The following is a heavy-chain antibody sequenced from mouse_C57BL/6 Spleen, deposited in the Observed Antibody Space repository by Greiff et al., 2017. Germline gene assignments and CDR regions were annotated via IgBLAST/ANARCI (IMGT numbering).Heavy chain of an antibody. D-gene: IGHD1-1*02. CDR2: IDPSDSYT. CDR3: ARERGSFDY. J-gene: IGHJ2*01. Sequence: VQLQQPGAELVMPGASVKLSCKASGYTFTSYWMHWVKQRPGQGLEWIGEIDPSDSYTNYNQKFKGKYTLTVDKSSSTAYMQLRSLTSEDSAVYYCARERGSFDYWGQGTTLTVSS. V-gene: IGHV1-69*01. CDR1: GYTFTSYW.